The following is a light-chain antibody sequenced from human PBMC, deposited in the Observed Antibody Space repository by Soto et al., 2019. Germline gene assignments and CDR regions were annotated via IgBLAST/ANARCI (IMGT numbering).Light chain of an antibody. CDR2: GAS. Sequence: IGLTQSPGTLSLSPGERATLSCRASQSVRSSYLAWYQQKPGRAPRLLIYGASSRATGIPDRFSGSGSGTVFPLTISRVAPEDFAVYYCQQYGSSPPYTFGEGTKLEIK. CDR1: QSVRSSY. CDR3: QQYGSSPPYT. J-gene: IGKJ2*01. V-gene: IGKV3-20*01.